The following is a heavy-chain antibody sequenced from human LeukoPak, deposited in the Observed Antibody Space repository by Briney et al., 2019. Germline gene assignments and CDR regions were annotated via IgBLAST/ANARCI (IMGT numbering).Heavy chain of an antibody. V-gene: IGHV4-38-2*02. CDR1: GYSISSGYY. CDR3: ARGGFGDQYYCGMDV. J-gene: IGHJ6*02. D-gene: IGHD3-10*01. Sequence: SETLSLTCTVSGYSISSGYYWGWIRQPPGKGLEWIGSIYHSGSTYYNPSLKSRVTISVDTSKNQFSLKLSSVTAADTAVYYCARGGFGDQYYCGMDVWGQGTTVTVSS. CDR2: IYHSGST.